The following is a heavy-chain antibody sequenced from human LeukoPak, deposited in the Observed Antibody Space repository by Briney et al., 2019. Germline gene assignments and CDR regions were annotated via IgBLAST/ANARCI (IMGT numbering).Heavy chain of an antibody. V-gene: IGHV4-59*11. J-gene: IGHJ3*02. CDR3: ARDTHEYGSGSYYDDAFDS. D-gene: IGHD3-10*01. Sequence: SETLSLTCTVSGGSMIDHYWSWVRQPPGKGLEWVGYMHHSGKANSNPSLKSRVTISVDTSKNQVSLKLSSVTAADTAVYYCARDTHEYGSGSYYDDAFDSWGQGTLVTVSS. CDR1: GGSMIDHY. CDR2: MHHSGKA.